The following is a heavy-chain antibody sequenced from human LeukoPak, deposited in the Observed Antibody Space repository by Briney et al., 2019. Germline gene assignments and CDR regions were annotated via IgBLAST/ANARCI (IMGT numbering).Heavy chain of an antibody. J-gene: IGHJ3*02. V-gene: IGHV4-38-2*02. CDR2: IYHSGST. CDR1: GYSITTGYY. D-gene: IGHD3-22*01. CDR3: ARGETMIDAFDI. Sequence: SETLSLTCTVFGYSITTGYYWGWIRQPPGKGLEWIGSIYHSGSTFYNPSLKSRVTISVDTSKNQFSLKLSSVTAADTAVYYCARGETMIDAFDIWGQGTMVTVSS.